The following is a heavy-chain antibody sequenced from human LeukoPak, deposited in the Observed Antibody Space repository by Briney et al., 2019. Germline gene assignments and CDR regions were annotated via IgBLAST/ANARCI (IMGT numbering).Heavy chain of an antibody. Sequence: ASVKVSCKASGYSFNIYAMHWVRQAPGQRPEWMGWINAGNGNTKYSEKFQGRVTITRDTSASTVYMELNSLRSEDTAVYYCARRLRLSKSNLGDYYGMDAWGQGTTVIVSS. J-gene: IGHJ6*02. CDR3: ARRLRLSKSNLGDYYGMDA. CDR1: GYSFNIYA. V-gene: IGHV1-3*01. CDR2: INAGNGNT. D-gene: IGHD3-3*01.